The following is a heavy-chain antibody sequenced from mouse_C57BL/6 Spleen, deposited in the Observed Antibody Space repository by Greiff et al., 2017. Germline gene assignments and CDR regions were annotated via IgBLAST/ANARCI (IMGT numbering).Heavy chain of an antibody. CDR3: ARPPYYYGSSYPFYFDY. Sequence: QVQLQQPGAELVKPGASVKMSCKASGYTFTSYWITWVKQRPGQGLEWIGDIYPGSGSTNYNEKFKSKATLTVDTSSSTAYMQLSSLTSEDSAVYYCARPPYYYGSSYPFYFDYWGQGTTLTVSS. CDR1: GYTFTSYW. V-gene: IGHV1-55*01. CDR2: IYPGSGST. D-gene: IGHD1-1*01. J-gene: IGHJ2*01.